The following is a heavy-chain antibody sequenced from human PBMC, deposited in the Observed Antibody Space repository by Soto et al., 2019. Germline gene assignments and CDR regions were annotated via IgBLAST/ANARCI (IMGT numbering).Heavy chain of an antibody. CDR1: GFTFSSYE. Sequence: GGSLRLSCAASGFTFSSYEMNWVRQAPGKGLEWVSYISSSGSTIYYADSVKGRFTISIDNAKNSLYLQMNSLRAEDTAVYYCSRMYYVSGSYLSYWGQGTLVTVSS. V-gene: IGHV3-48*03. CDR2: ISSSGSTI. D-gene: IGHD3-10*01. CDR3: SRMYYVSGSYLSY. J-gene: IGHJ4*02.